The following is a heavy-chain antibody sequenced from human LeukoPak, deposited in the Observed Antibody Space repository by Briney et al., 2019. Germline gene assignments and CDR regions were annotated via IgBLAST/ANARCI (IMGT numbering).Heavy chain of an antibody. J-gene: IGHJ3*02. Sequence: GGSLRLSCAASGFTFSSYSMNWVRQAPGKGLEWVSSISSSSSYIYYADSVKGRFTISRDNAKNSLYLQMNSLRAEDTAVYYCASGDWNYVNDAFDIWGQGTMVTVSS. V-gene: IGHV3-21*01. D-gene: IGHD1-7*01. CDR2: ISSSSSYI. CDR3: ASGDWNYVNDAFDI. CDR1: GFTFSSYS.